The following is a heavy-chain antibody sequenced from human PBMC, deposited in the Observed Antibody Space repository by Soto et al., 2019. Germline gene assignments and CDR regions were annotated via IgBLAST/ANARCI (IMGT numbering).Heavy chain of an antibody. CDR3: ALRKTGSYFDY. Sequence: GGSLRLSCEGSGCPFSHYAMSWDRPAPGTGLEWVSGIGASGAGTYYADSVKGRFTISRDNSKNTLHLQMNSLRAEDTAVYYCALRKTGSYFDYWGQGALVTVSA. D-gene: IGHD1-26*01. CDR2: IGASGAGT. J-gene: IGHJ4*02. V-gene: IGHV3-23*01. CDR1: GCPFSHYA.